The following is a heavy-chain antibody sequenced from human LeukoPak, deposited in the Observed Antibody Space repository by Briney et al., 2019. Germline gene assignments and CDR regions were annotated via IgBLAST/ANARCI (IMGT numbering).Heavy chain of an antibody. V-gene: IGHV1-18*01. Sequence: ASVKVSRKASVYTFTSCCISWVRQAPGQGREGMGWISAYNGNTNHAQKLQGRVTMTTDTSTSTAYMELRSLRSDDTAVYYCARDPYYYDSSGYYYKDYWGQGTLVTVSS. CDR2: ISAYNGNT. D-gene: IGHD3-22*01. CDR3: ARDPYYYDSSGYYYKDY. J-gene: IGHJ4*02. CDR1: VYTFTSCC.